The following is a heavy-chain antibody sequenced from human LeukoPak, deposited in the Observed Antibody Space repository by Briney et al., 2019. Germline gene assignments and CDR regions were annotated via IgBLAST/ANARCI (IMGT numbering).Heavy chain of an antibody. V-gene: IGHV4-4*07. Sequence: SETLSLTCTVSGGSISSYYWSLIRQPAGKGLEWIGRIYTSGSTNYNPSLKSRVTMSVDTSKNQFSLKLSSVTAADTAVYYCARDRGDKDIVVVVAARWSWFDPWGQGTLVTVSS. CDR1: GGSISSYY. CDR2: IYTSGST. CDR3: ARDRGDKDIVVVVAARWSWFDP. D-gene: IGHD2-15*01. J-gene: IGHJ5*02.